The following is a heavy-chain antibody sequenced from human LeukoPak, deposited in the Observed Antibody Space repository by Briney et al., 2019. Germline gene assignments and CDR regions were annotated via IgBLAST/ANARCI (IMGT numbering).Heavy chain of an antibody. Sequence: SETLSLTCAVYGGSFSGCYWSWIRQPPGKGLEWIGEINHSGSTNYNPSLKSRVTISVDTSKNQFSLKLSSVTAADTAVYYCARGIAYCGGDCPGYFDYWGQGTLVTVSS. V-gene: IGHV4-34*01. CDR3: ARGIAYCGGDCPGYFDY. J-gene: IGHJ4*02. CDR1: GGSFSGCY. CDR2: INHSGST. D-gene: IGHD2-21*02.